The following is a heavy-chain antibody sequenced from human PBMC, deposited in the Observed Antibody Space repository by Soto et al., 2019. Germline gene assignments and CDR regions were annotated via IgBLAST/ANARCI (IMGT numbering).Heavy chain of an antibody. D-gene: IGHD2-15*01. V-gene: IGHV1-18*01. J-gene: IGHJ4*02. CDR3: ARGMVAASTSAFEN. CDR2: ISTFNGQT. CDR1: GYTFITYG. Sequence: QVQLIQSGAEVKKPGASVKVSCQASGYTFITYGVSWVRQAPGQGLEWMGWISTFNGQTEYAQQFQDRITMTTDTSTNTGYMELRSLTSDDTAIYYCARGMVAASTSAFENWGQGTPVIVSS.